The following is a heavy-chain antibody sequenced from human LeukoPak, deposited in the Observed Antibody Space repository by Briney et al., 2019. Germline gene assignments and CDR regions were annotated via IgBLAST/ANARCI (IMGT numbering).Heavy chain of an antibody. D-gene: IGHD5-12*01. CDR1: GFTFSSYS. V-gene: IGHV3-48*04. Sequence: GGSLRLSCAASGFTFSSYSMNWVRQAPGKGLEWVSYISSSSSTIYYADSVKGRFTISRDNAKNSLYLQMNSLRAEDTAVYYCARGGGFLQGYAFDIWGQGTMVTVSS. CDR2: ISSSSSTI. J-gene: IGHJ3*02. CDR3: ARGGGFLQGYAFDI.